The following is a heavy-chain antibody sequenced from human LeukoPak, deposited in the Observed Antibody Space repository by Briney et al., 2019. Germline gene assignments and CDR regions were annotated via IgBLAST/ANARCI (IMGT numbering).Heavy chain of an antibody. CDR2: ISGSGGST. J-gene: IGHJ4*02. Sequence: GGSLRLSCAASGFTFSSYTMSWVRQAPGKGLEWVSAISGSGGSTYYADSVKGRFTISRDNAKNTLYLQMNSLRAEDTAVYYCARDWFHAIDYWGQGTLVTVSS. CDR3: ARDWFHAIDY. D-gene: IGHD2/OR15-2a*01. CDR1: GFTFSSYT. V-gene: IGHV3-23*01.